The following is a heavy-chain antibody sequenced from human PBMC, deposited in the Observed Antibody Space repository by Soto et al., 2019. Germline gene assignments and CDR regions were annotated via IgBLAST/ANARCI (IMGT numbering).Heavy chain of an antibody. D-gene: IGHD3-3*02. CDR1: GFIFGNYA. Sequence: EVRMLESGGGLVQPGGSLRLSCAASGFIFGNYAFSWVRQAPGKGLEWVSALSGGGDKTYYTDPVKGRFTISRDNSKTTLYLQMNSLRAEDTAVYYCAILGDYYGLDVWGQGDKVTVSS. J-gene: IGHJ6*02. CDR2: LSGGGDKT. CDR3: AILGDYYGLDV. V-gene: IGHV3-23*01.